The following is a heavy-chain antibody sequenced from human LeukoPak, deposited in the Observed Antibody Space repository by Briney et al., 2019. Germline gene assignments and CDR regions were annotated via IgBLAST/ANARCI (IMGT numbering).Heavy chain of an antibody. V-gene: IGHV3-30*03. J-gene: IGHJ6*03. Sequence: GGSLRLSCAASGFTFSSYGMHWVRQAPGRGLEWVAVISYDGSNKYYADSVKGRFTISRDNSKNTLYLQMNSLRAEDTAVYYCARDLAARPHYYYMDVWGKGTTVTVSS. CDR2: ISYDGSNK. CDR3: ARDLAARPHYYYMDV. D-gene: IGHD6-6*01. CDR1: GFTFSSYG.